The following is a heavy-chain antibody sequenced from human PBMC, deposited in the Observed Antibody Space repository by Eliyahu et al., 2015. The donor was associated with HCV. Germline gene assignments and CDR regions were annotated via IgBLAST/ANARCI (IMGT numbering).Heavy chain of an antibody. CDR3: ARGLFSRGGVVGIMLHAFDI. Sequence: QVQLVQSGAEVKKAGASVNVSCKASGFPFTSYGINWVRQAPGQGLEWMGWVSPKNSDTKYAQKVQGRVTMTTDTSTNTAFMELRSLRSDDTAVYYCARGLFSRGGVVGIMLHAFDIWGQGTMVPVSS. V-gene: IGHV1-18*01. J-gene: IGHJ3*02. D-gene: IGHD1-26*01. CDR1: GFPFTSYG. CDR2: VSPKNSDT.